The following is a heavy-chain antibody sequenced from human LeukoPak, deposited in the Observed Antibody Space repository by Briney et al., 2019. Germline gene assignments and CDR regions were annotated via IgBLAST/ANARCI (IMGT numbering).Heavy chain of an antibody. V-gene: IGHV4-61*02. Sequence: PSETLSLTCAVSGGSIRSGIHYWSWIRQPAGKGLEWIGRIYTSGSTNYNPSLKSRVTISVDTSKNQFSLKLNSVTAADTAVYYCARDLGGIFAGNWFDPWGQGTLVTVSS. J-gene: IGHJ5*02. CDR1: GGSIRSGIHY. D-gene: IGHD3-3*01. CDR2: IYTSGST. CDR3: ARDLGGIFAGNWFDP.